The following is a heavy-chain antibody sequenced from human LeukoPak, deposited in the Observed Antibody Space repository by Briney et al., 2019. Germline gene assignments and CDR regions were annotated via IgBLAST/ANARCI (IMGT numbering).Heavy chain of an antibody. CDR1: GGSFSGYY. D-gene: IGHD3-10*01. V-gene: IGHV4-34*01. Sequence: SETLSLTCAVYGGSFSGYYWSWIRQPPGKGLECIGEINHSGSNNYNPSLKSRVTISVDTSKNQFSLKLSSVTAADTAVYYCAKSYYYGSGSSWGQGTLVTVSS. CDR2: INHSGSN. CDR3: AKSYYYGSGSS. J-gene: IGHJ5*02.